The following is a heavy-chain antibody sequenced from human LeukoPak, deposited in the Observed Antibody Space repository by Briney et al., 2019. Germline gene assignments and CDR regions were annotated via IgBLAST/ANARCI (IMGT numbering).Heavy chain of an antibody. D-gene: IGHD2-2*01. Sequence: GASVKVSCKASGYTFTSYDINWVRQATGQGLEWMGWMNPNSGNTGYAQKFQGRVTMTRNTSISTAYMELSSLRSEDTAVYYYARGYCSSTSCYVWFDPWGQGTLVTVSS. CDR1: GYTFTSYD. J-gene: IGHJ5*02. CDR3: ARGYCSSTSCYVWFDP. V-gene: IGHV1-8*01. CDR2: MNPNSGNT.